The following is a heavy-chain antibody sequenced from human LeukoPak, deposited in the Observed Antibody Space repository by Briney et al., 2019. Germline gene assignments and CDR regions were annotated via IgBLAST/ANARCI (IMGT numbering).Heavy chain of an antibody. V-gene: IGHV4-59*11. CDR1: GGSISSHY. CDR3: ARCGYYYDSSGYSYYMDV. Sequence: KPSETLSLTCTVSGGSISSHYWSWIRQPPGKGREWIGYIYYSGSTNYNPSLKSRVTISVDTSKNQFSLKLSSVTAADTAVYYCARCGYYYDSSGYSYYMDVWGKGTTVTVSS. J-gene: IGHJ6*03. CDR2: IYYSGST. D-gene: IGHD3-22*01.